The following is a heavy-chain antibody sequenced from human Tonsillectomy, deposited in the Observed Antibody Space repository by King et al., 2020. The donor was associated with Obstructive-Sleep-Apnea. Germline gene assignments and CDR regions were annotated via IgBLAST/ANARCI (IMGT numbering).Heavy chain of an antibody. Sequence: QLQESGPGLVKPSETLSLTCTVSGGSISSSSYYWGWIRQPPGKGLEWIGSIYYSGSTYYNPSLKSRVTISVDTSKNQFSLKLSSVTAADTAVYYCARDDTVLRLLEWLPPGWFDPWGQGTLVTVSS. CDR3: ARDDTVLRLLEWLPPGWFDP. D-gene: IGHD3-3*01. J-gene: IGHJ5*02. V-gene: IGHV4-39*07. CDR1: GGSISSSSYY. CDR2: IYYSGST.